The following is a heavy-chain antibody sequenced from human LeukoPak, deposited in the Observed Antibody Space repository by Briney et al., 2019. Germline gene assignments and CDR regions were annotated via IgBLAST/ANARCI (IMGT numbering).Heavy chain of an antibody. J-gene: IGHJ4*02. D-gene: IGHD1-1*01. CDR3: ARDIATVQHQD. CDR1: GGTFSSYA. Sequence: ASVKVSCKASGGTFSSYAISWVRQAPGQGLEWMGWISAYNGNTNYIQKFRGRVAMTADTSTSTVYMELKSLRPDDTAIYYCARDIATVQHQDWGQGTLVTVSS. CDR2: ISAYNGNT. V-gene: IGHV1-18*01.